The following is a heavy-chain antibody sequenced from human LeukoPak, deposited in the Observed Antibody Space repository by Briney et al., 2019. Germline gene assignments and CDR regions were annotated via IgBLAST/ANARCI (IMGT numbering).Heavy chain of an antibody. D-gene: IGHD3-22*01. CDR1: GYTFASYG. V-gene: IGHV1-18*01. CDR3: ARDAEYYYDSSGYYYYYGMDV. J-gene: IGHJ6*02. CDR2: ISAYNGNT. Sequence: ASVKVSCKASGYTFASYGISWVRQAPGQGLEWMGWISAYNGNTNYAQKLQGRVTMTTDTSTSTAYMGLRSLRSDDTAVYYCARDAEYYYDSSGYYYYYGMDVWGQGTTVTVSS.